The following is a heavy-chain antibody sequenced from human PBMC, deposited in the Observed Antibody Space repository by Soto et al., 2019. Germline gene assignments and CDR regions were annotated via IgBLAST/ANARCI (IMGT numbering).Heavy chain of an antibody. J-gene: IGHJ6*03. D-gene: IGHD3-10*01. V-gene: IGHV3-11*01. CDR3: ARDGSGGIYYYMDV. CDR1: GFTFSDYY. CDR2: ISSSGSTI. Sequence: GGSLRLSCAASGFTFSDYYMSWIRQAPGKGLEWVSYISSSGSTIYYADSVKGRFTITRDNAKNSLYLQMNSLRAEDTAVYYCARDGSGGIYYYMDVWGKGTTVTVSS.